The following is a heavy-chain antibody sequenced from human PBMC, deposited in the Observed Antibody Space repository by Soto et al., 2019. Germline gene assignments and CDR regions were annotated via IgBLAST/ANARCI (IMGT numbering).Heavy chain of an antibody. Sequence: SETLSLTCTVSGGSISSDDYYWSWIRQAPGRGLEWIGYIHSSGSIYYNPSLKSRATMSIDTAGNQFSLKVSSVTVADAAVYYCARDLDGLHDDTSGPFPRPGWGQGTLVTVSS. CDR1: GGSISSDDYY. CDR3: ARDLDGLHDDTSGPFPRPG. CDR2: IHSSGSI. D-gene: IGHD3-22*01. V-gene: IGHV4-30-4*01. J-gene: IGHJ1*01.